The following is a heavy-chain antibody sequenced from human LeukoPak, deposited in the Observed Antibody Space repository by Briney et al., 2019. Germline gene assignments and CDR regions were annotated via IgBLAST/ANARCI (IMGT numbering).Heavy chain of an antibody. CDR2: ISSSSTTK. CDR1: GFTFSAYD. D-gene: IGHD3-9*01. V-gene: IGHV3-48*04. CDR3: ARDRRYDILTGIGGYLDY. Sequence: GGSLRLSCAASGFTFSAYDMNWVRQAPGKGLKWLSYISSSSTTKYHADSVKGRFTISRDNTKNSLYLQMNSLRAEDTAVYYCARDRRYDILTGIGGYLDYWGQGTLVTVSS. J-gene: IGHJ4*02.